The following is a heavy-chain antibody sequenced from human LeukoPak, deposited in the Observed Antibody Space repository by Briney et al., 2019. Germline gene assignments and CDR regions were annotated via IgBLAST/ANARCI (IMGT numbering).Heavy chain of an antibody. CDR2: INPNSGGT. CDR1: GYTFTVYY. D-gene: IGHD3-3*01. J-gene: IGHJ6*03. Sequence: ASVNVSCKASGYTFTVYYMHWVRQAPGQGLEWMGWINPNSGGTNYAQKFQGRVTMTRDTSISTAYMELSRLRSDDTAVYYCASAGITIFGVVSAPYYYYYMDVWGKGTTVTVSS. V-gene: IGHV1-2*02. CDR3: ASAGITIFGVVSAPYYYYYMDV.